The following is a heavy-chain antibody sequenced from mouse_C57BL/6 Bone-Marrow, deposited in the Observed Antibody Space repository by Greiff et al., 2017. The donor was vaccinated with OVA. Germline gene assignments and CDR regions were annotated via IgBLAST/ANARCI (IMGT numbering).Heavy chain of an antibody. CDR3: ARELRFYYFDY. D-gene: IGHD1-1*01. CDR2: ISYSGST. Sequence: EVKLQESGPGMVKPSQSLSLTCTVTGYSITSGYDWHWIRHFPGNKLEWMGYISYSGSTNYNPSLKSRISITHDTSKNHIFLKLNSVTTEDTATYNSARELRFYYFDYWGQGTTLTESS. V-gene: IGHV3-1*01. J-gene: IGHJ2*01. CDR1: GYSITSGYD.